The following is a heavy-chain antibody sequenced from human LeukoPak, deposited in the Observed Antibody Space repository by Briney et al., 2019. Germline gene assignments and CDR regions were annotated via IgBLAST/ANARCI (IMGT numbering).Heavy chain of an antibody. CDR2: IYYSGST. CDR1: GGSISSYY. V-gene: IGHV4-59*01. D-gene: IGHD5-18*01. J-gene: IGHJ4*02. Sequence: SETLSLTCTVSGGSISSYYWSWIRQPPGKGLEWIGYIYYSGSTNYNPSLKSRVTISVDMSKNQFSLKLSSVTAADTAVYYCARVRGYSYGLDWGQGTLVTVSS. CDR3: ARVRGYSYGLD.